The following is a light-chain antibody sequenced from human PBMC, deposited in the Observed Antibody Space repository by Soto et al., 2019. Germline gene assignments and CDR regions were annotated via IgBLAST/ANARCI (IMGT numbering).Light chain of an antibody. J-gene: IGLJ2*01. Sequence: QSVLTQPPSVSAAPGQKVTISCSGTSSNIGNNHVSWYQQVPGTAPKLLIYDNNARSSGIPDRFSASKSGTSATLDITGLQTGDEADYYCGTWDSSLTVVVFGGGTKVTVL. CDR1: SSNIGNNH. V-gene: IGLV1-51*01. CDR3: GTWDSSLTVVV. CDR2: DNN.